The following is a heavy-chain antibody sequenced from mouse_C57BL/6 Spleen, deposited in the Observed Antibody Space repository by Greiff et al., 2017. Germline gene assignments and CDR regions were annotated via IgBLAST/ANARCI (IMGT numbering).Heavy chain of an antibody. Sequence: EVKLMESGGGLVKPGGSLKLSCAASGFTFSDYGMHWVRQAPEKGLEWVAYISSGSSTIYYADTVKGRFTISRDNAKNTLFLQMTSLRSEDTAMYYCARWWLPFGAMDYWGQGTSVTVSS. D-gene: IGHD1-1*02. CDR3: ARWWLPFGAMDY. V-gene: IGHV5-17*01. CDR1: GFTFSDYG. J-gene: IGHJ4*01. CDR2: ISSGSSTI.